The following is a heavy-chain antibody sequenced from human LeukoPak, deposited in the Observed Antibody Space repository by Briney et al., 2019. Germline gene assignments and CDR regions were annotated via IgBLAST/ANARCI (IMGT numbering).Heavy chain of an antibody. CDR1: GFTFSSYN. Sequence: GGSLRLSCAASGFTFSSYNMNWVRQAPGKGLEWVSFISSSSDTIYYADSVKGRFTISRDNAKNSLFLQMNSPRDVDTAVYYCASVFGVTRIDYWGQGTLVTVSS. V-gene: IGHV3-48*02. J-gene: IGHJ4*02. D-gene: IGHD3-3*01. CDR2: ISSSSDTI. CDR3: ASVFGVTRIDY.